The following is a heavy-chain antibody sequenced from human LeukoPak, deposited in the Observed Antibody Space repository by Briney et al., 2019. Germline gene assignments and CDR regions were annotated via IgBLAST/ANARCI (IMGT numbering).Heavy chain of an antibody. CDR1: GYTFTGYF. CDR3: ARAGLVVIPDI. J-gene: IGHJ4*02. CDR2: INPNSGDT. V-gene: IGHV1-2*02. D-gene: IGHD2-8*02. Sequence: ASVKVSCKASGYTFTGYFMHWVRQAPGQGLEWMGWINPNSGDTNYAQKFQGRVTMTRDTSISTAYMELSRLRSDDTAVYYCARAGLVVIPDIWGQGTLVTVSS.